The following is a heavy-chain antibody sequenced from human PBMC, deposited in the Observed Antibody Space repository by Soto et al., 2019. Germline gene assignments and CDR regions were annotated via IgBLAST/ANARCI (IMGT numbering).Heavy chain of an antibody. CDR2: FYSSGSI. Sequence: QIQLKESGPGLVKPSQTLSLTCSVSGYSITAGGYYWSWIRQYPGKGLEWIGSFYSSGSIIYNPSLNSRVSISGDTSRNQFSVTLTSATAADTALYFCARMYSSGSGWFHPWGQGTLVTVSS. V-gene: IGHV4-31*03. D-gene: IGHD6-19*01. CDR1: GYSITAGGYY. J-gene: IGHJ5*02. CDR3: ARMYSSGSGWFHP.